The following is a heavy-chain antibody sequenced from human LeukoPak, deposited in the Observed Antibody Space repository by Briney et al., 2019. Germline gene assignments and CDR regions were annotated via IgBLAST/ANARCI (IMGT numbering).Heavy chain of an antibody. V-gene: IGHV3-30*19. CDR2: IPYDGSNK. CDR3: ARDVGATGYFDY. CDR1: GFTFSNYG. J-gene: IGHJ4*02. Sequence: GGSLRLSCAASGFTFSNYGMHWVRQAPGKGLEWVAFIPYDGSNKYYADSVKGRFTISRDSSKNTLYPQMNSLRAEDTAVYYCARDVGATGYFDYWGQGTLVTVSS. D-gene: IGHD1-26*01.